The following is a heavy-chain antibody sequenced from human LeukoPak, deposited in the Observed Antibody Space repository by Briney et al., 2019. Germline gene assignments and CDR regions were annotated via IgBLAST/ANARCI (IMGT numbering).Heavy chain of an antibody. D-gene: IGHD4-17*01. J-gene: IGHJ3*02. CDR3: ARVLWGYGPFDI. Sequence: GGSLRLSCVASGFTFSSYAMGWVRQAPGKRPEWVSSLTDSGGTTYYVDSVKGRFTISRDNSKNTLYLQMNSLRAEDTAVYYCARVLWGYGPFDIWGQGTMVTVSS. V-gene: IGHV3-23*01. CDR1: GFTFSSYA. CDR2: LTDSGGTT.